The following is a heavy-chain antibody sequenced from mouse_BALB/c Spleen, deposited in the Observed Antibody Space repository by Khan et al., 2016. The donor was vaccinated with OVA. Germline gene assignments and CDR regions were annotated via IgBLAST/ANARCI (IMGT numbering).Heavy chain of an antibody. D-gene: IGHD2-3*01. Sequence: VQLKQSGAELVKPGASVKLSCTASGFNIKDTYIHWVKRRPEQGLEWIGSITPANGNTEYDPKFQGKATMRADSSSNTAYLQLSSLTSGATAVYYCVRPSYDPQNFYVWGAGTTVTVSS. V-gene: IGHV14-3*02. CDR3: VRPSYDPQNFYV. CDR1: GFNIKDTY. J-gene: IGHJ1*01. CDR2: ITPANGNT.